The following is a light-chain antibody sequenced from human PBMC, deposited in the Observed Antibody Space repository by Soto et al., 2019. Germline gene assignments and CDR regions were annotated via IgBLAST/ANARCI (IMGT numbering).Light chain of an antibody. V-gene: IGKV3-11*01. J-gene: IGKJ4*01. CDR2: DAS. CDR3: QQRSNWPPLT. Sequence: EIVSTQSPATLSLSPGERATLSCRASQSVSNYLAWYQQKPGQAPRLLIYDASNRATGIPARFSGSGSGTDFTLTISSLEPEDFAVYYCQQRSNWPPLTFGGGTKVEIK. CDR1: QSVSNY.